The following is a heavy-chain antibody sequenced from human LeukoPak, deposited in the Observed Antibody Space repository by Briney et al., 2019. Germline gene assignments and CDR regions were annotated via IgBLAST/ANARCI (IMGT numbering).Heavy chain of an antibody. D-gene: IGHD3-22*01. V-gene: IGHV4-34*01. CDR1: GGSFSGYY. Sequence: SETLSLTCAVYGGSFSGYYGSWIREPPGKGLEWIGEINHSGSTDYNPSLNGRGTISVDTSKNQFPLKLSSVTAAETAVYYCARQEYDKAYWGQGTLVTVSS. CDR2: INHSGST. CDR3: ARQEYDKAY. J-gene: IGHJ4*02.